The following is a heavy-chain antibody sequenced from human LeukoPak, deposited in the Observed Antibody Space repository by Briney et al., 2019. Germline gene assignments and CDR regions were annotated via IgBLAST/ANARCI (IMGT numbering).Heavy chain of an antibody. D-gene: IGHD5-18*01. V-gene: IGHV3-9*01. Sequence: GRSLRLSCAASGFTFDDNAMHWVRQGPGKGLEWVSGISWNSGSIGYADSVKGRFTISRDNAKNSLYLQMNSLRAEDTAVYYCARDEYSYGLYYFDYWGQGTLVTVSS. CDR3: ARDEYSYGLYYFDY. J-gene: IGHJ4*02. CDR1: GFTFDDNA. CDR2: ISWNSGSI.